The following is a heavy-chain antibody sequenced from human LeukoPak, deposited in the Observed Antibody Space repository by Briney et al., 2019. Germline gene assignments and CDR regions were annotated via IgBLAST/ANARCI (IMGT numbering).Heavy chain of an antibody. Sequence: GGSLRLSCAASGFTFSSYSMNWVGQAPGKGLEWVSSISSSSSYVYYADSVKGRFTISRDNAKNSLYLQMNSLRAEDTAVYYCARRELLDYWGQGTLVTGSS. CDR1: GFTFSSYS. CDR2: ISSSSSYV. D-gene: IGHD3-10*01. J-gene: IGHJ4*02. V-gene: IGHV3-21*01. CDR3: ARRELLDY.